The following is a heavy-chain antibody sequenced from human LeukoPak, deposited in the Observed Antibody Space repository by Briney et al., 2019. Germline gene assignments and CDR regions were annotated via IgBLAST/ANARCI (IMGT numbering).Heavy chain of an antibody. CDR1: GGSFSGYY. D-gene: IGHD1-26*01. CDR3: ACDPRSNGGSHPAELYYFDC. CDR2: IDHSGST. V-gene: IGHV4-34*01. J-gene: IGHJ4*02. Sequence: PSETLSPTCAVYGGSFSGYYWSWIRQPPGKGLEWIGEIDHSGSTYYNPSLKSRVTISVDTSKNQFSLKLSSVTAADTAVYYCACDPRSNGGSHPAELYYFDCWGQGTLVTVSS.